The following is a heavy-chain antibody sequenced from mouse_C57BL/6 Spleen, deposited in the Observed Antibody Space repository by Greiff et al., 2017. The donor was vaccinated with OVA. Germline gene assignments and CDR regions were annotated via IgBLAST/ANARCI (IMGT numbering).Heavy chain of an antibody. CDR1: GFSLTSYG. CDR3: ARHDGSRYYYAMDY. D-gene: IGHD1-1*01. CDR2: IWSDGST. J-gene: IGHJ4*01. V-gene: IGHV2-6-1*01. Sequence: VQGVESGPGLVAPSQSLSITCTVSGFSLTSYGVHWVRQPPGKGLEWLVVIWSDGSTTYNSALKSRLSISKDNSKSQVFLKMNSLQTDDTAMYYCARHDGSRYYYAMDYWGQGTSVTVSS.